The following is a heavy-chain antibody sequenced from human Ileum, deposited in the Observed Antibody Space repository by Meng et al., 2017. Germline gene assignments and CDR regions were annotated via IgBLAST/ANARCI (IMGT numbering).Heavy chain of an antibody. D-gene: IGHD2-2*01. CDR2: TSTYNSNR. V-gene: IGHV1-18*01. CDR3: ARGRHCSSTTCYLSDS. Sequence: QVHLVQSGPEGRKPGASVKVSCQASGYSFTNYGINWVRQAPGKGLEWMGWTSTYNSNRNYAQSLQGRVTMTTDTSTTTAYMELWSLTFDDTAVYYCARGRHCSSTTCYLSDSWGQGTLVTVSS. J-gene: IGHJ4*02. CDR1: GYSFTNYG.